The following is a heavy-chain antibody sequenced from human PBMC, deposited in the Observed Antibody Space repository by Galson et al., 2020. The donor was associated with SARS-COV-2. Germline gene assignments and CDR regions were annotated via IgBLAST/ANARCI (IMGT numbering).Heavy chain of an antibody. CDR1: GFTVSSNY. CDR2: IYSGGST. D-gene: IGHD1-26*01. J-gene: IGHJ4*02. CDR3: ARAPFSNVGGSYYTATSGAGY. V-gene: IGHV3-53*04. Sequence: GGSLRLSCAASGFTVSSNYMSWVRQAPGKGLEWVSVIYSGGSTYYADSVKGRFTISRHNSKNTLYLQMNSLRAEDTAVYYCARAPFSNVGGSYYTATSGAGYWGQGTLVTISS.